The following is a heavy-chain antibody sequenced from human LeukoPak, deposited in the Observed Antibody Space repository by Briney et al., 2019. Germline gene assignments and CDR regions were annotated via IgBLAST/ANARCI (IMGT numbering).Heavy chain of an antibody. D-gene: IGHD4-17*01. CDR3: ARGSISGRTTVQYFDY. J-gene: IGHJ4*02. CDR1: GGSFSGYY. Sequence: SETLSLTCAVYGGSFSGYYWSWIRRPPGKGLEWIGEINHSGSTNYNPSLKSRVTISVDTSKNQFSLKPSSVTAADTAVYYCARGSISGRTTVQYFDYWGQGTLVTVSS. CDR2: INHSGST. V-gene: IGHV4-34*01.